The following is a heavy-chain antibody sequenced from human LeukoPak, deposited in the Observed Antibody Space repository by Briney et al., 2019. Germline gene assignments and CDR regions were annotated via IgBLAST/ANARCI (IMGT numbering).Heavy chain of an antibody. Sequence: ASVEVSCKASGYTFTSYGISWVRQAPGQGLEWMGWISAYNGNTNYAQKLQGRVTMTTDTSTSTAYMELRSLRSDDTAVYYFARDTPSDIGLPGDRTYYDFWSGSIDWGQGTLVTVSS. CDR3: ARDTPSDIGLPGDRTYYDFWSGSID. J-gene: IGHJ4*02. CDR1: GYTFTSYG. D-gene: IGHD3-3*01. CDR2: ISAYNGNT. V-gene: IGHV1-18*01.